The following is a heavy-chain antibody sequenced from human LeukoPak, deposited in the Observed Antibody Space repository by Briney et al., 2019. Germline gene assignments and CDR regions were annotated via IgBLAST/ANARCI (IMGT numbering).Heavy chain of an antibody. CDR1: GYSFTNYW. CDR2: IYPADSDT. CDR3: ARILGNMVRGVINRPYYFDY. J-gene: IGHJ4*02. D-gene: IGHD3-10*01. Sequence: ESLKISCKGSGYSFTNYWIGWVRQMPGKGLEWMGIIYPADSDTRYSPSFQGQVTISADKPISTAYLQWSSLKASDTAMYSCARILGNMVRGVINRPYYFDYWGQGTLVTVSS. V-gene: IGHV5-51*04.